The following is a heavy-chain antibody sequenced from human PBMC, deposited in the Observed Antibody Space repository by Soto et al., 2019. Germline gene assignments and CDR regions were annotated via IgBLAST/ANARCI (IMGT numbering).Heavy chain of an antibody. CDR2: ISYDGSNK. J-gene: IGHJ4*02. V-gene: IGHV3-30-3*01. D-gene: IGHD5-12*01. Sequence: PGGSLRLSCAASGCTFSSYAMHWVRQAPGKGLEWVAVISYDGSNKYYADSVKGRFTISRDNSKNTLYLQMNSLRAEDTAVYYCARDVEMATTTGYFDYWGQGTLVTVSS. CDR1: GCTFSSYA. CDR3: ARDVEMATTTGYFDY.